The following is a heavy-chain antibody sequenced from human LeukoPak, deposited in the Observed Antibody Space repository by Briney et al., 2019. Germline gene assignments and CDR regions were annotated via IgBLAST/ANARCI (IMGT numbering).Heavy chain of an antibody. CDR1: GFTFSSYA. D-gene: IGHD6-13*01. CDR3: AKEGSSWYYFDY. V-gene: IGHV3-23*01. J-gene: IGHJ4*02. Sequence: GGSLRLSCAASGFTFSSYAMSWVRQAPGKGLEWVSAISGSGGSTYYPDSVGGRFTISRDNSKNTLYLQMNSLRAEDTAVYYCAKEGSSWYYFDYWGQGTLVTVSS. CDR2: ISGSGGST.